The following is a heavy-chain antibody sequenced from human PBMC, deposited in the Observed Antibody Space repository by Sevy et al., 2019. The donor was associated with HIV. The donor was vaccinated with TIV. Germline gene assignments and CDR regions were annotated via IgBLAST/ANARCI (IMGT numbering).Heavy chain of an antibody. D-gene: IGHD1-26*01. CDR2: ISDGGATK. J-gene: IGHJ4*02. V-gene: IGHV3-23*01. CDR1: GFTFSTYA. CDR3: AKYMLSTTPFLDY. Sequence: GGSLRLSCVASGFTFSTYAMTWVRQAPGRGLEWVSVISDGGATKFYAGSVNGRFTISRDNSKNTLFLEMSTLRAEDTAVYYCAKYMLSTTPFLDYWGQGTLVTVSS.